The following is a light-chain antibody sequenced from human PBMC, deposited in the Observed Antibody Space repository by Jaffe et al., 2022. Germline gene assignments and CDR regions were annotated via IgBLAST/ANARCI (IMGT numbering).Light chain of an antibody. CDR3: MIWHNSAAF. V-gene: IGLV5-45*01. Sequence: QAVLTQPASLSASPGASVSLTCTLRSGINVAAYRIHWYQQQPGSPPHYLLNYKSDSDKHQGSGVPSRFSGSKDASANVGILFISGLQSEDEADYYCMIWHNSAAFFGGGTKLTVL. J-gene: IGLJ2*01. CDR1: SGINVAAYR. CDR2: YKSDSDK.